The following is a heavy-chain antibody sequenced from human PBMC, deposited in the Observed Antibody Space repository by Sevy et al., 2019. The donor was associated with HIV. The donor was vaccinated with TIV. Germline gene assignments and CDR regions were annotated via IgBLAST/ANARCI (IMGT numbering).Heavy chain of an antibody. J-gene: IGHJ6*03. V-gene: IGHV3-23*01. CDR1: GFSFDSYG. CDR3: AKGGGGHYDPDEIGYYFYYYNMDV. D-gene: IGHD3-22*01. Sequence: GGSLRLSCAVSGFSFDSYGMTWVRQAPGKGLEWVSGISGSGTRTYYADSVKGRFSISRDNSKNRLYLQMNSLRSEDQALDYCAKGGGGHYDPDEIGYYFYYYNMDVWGKGTTVTVSS. CDR2: ISGSGTRT.